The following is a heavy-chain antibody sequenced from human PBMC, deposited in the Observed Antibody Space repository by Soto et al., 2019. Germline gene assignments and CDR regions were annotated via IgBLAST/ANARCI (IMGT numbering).Heavy chain of an antibody. CDR1: GGTFSSYT. D-gene: IGHD3-16*01. J-gene: IGHJ4*02. CDR3: ATFPPVVMYY. V-gene: IGHV1-69*02. Sequence: QVQLVQSGAEVKKPGSSVKVSCKASGGTFSSYTISWVRQAPGQGLEWMGRIIPILGIANYAQKFQGRVTITADKSTSTAYMELSSLRAEDTAGYCCATFPPVVMYYWGQGTLVTVSS. CDR2: IIPILGIA.